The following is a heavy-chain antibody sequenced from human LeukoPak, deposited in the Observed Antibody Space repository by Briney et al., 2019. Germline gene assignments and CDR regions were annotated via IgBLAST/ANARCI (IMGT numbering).Heavy chain of an antibody. CDR1: GGSISSYY. Sequence: PSETLSLTCTVSGGSISSYYWSWIRQPPGKGLEWIGYIYYSGSTNYNPSLKSRVTISVDTSKNQFSLKLSSVTAADTAVYYCARYWHGLVGGQKWFDPWGQGTLVTVSS. V-gene: IGHV4-59*12. CDR3: ARYWHGLVGGQKWFDP. CDR2: IYYSGST. J-gene: IGHJ5*02. D-gene: IGHD6-19*01.